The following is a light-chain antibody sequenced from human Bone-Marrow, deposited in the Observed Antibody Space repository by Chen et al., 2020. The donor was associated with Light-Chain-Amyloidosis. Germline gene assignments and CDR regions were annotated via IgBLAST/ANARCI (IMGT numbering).Light chain of an antibody. CDR2: EVT. V-gene: IGLV2-14*01. CDR1: SSDVGGDNH. CDR3: SSYTIPNTLV. Sequence: QSALTQPASVSGSPGQSITISCTGTSSDVGGDNHVSWYQQHPDKAPKLMLYEVTHRPSWVPHRFSGSKSDNTASLTISGLQTEDEADYFCSSYTIPNTLVFGSGTRVTVL. J-gene: IGLJ1*01.